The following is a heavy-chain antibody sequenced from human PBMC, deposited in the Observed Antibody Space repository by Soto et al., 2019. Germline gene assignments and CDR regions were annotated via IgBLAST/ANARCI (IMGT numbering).Heavy chain of an antibody. CDR2: IKPIVETT. CDR3: ARDPSTEDKLIGVWFDP. V-gene: IGHV1-69*13. D-gene: IGHD4-4*01. Sequence: ASVKVSCKASGDTFGKFTINWVRQAPGQGLEWMGGIKPIVETTKYAQKFHGRVTFTADESTSTAYMELSSLRSEDTAMCFCARDPSTEDKLIGVWFDPWGQGTLVTVSS. J-gene: IGHJ5*02. CDR1: GDTFGKFT.